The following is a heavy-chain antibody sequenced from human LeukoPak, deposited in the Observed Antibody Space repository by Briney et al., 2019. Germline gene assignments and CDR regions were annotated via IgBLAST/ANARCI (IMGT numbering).Heavy chain of an antibody. CDR3: AREATVGGY. J-gene: IGHJ4*02. CDR2: INPNSGGT. Sequence: ASVKVSCKASGYTFTGYYMHWVRQAPGQGLEWMGWINPNSGGTNYAQKFRGRVTMTRDTSISTVYMELSRLRFDDTALYYCAREATVGGYWGQGTLVTVSS. D-gene: IGHD3-16*01. V-gene: IGHV1-2*02. CDR1: GYTFTGYY.